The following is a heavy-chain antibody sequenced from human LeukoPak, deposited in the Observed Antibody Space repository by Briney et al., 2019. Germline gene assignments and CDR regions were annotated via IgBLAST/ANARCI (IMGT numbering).Heavy chain of an antibody. V-gene: IGHV4-39*02. CDR1: GGSISSSSYY. J-gene: IGHJ4*02. Sequence: SETLSLTCTVSGGSISSSSYYWGWIRQPPGKGLEWLGSIFYSGSTYYNPSLKSRVTISVDTSKNHFSLRLSSVTAADTAVYYCARLSLAAENYWGQGNLVTVSS. CDR2: IFYSGST. CDR3: ARLSLAAENY. D-gene: IGHD6-13*01.